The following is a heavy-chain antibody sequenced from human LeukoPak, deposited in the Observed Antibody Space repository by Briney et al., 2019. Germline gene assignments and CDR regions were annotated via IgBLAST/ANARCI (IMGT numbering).Heavy chain of an antibody. CDR3: ARRSSRPFDY. D-gene: IGHD6-13*01. Sequence: SETLSLTCTVSGGSISSYYWSWIRQPPGKGLEWIGYIYYSGSTNYNPSLKSRVTISVDTSKNQFSLKLSSVTAADTAVYYCARRSSRPFDYWGQGTLVTVSS. CDR2: IYYSGST. J-gene: IGHJ4*02. V-gene: IGHV4-59*08. CDR1: GGSISSYY.